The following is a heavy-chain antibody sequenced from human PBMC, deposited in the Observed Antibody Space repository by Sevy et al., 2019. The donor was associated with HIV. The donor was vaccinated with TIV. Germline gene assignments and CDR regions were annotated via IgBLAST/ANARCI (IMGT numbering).Heavy chain of an antibody. D-gene: IGHD3-10*01. CDR1: GFTFSSYA. V-gene: IGHV3-30*18. Sequence: GGSLRLSCAASGFTFSSYAMHWVRQAPGKGLEWVAIILHDGSYREYVDSVRGRFPMSRDNSKNTMYLQMNGLSMEDTAVYYCAKNRLPGGSYFSRHGLDVWGRGTTVTVSS. CDR3: AKNRLPGGSYFSRHGLDV. CDR2: ILHDGSYR. J-gene: IGHJ6*02.